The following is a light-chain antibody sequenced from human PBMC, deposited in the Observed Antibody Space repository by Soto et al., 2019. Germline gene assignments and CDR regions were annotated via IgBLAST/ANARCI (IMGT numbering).Light chain of an antibody. V-gene: IGKV3-11*01. CDR1: QSASSY. Sequence: EIVLTQSPATLSLSPGERATLSCRASQSASSYSAWYQQKPGQAPRLLIYDASTRATGIPARFSGSGSGTDFTLTISSLEPEDFAVYYCQQRNSWPWAFGQGTKVDIK. CDR3: QQRNSWPWA. CDR2: DAS. J-gene: IGKJ1*01.